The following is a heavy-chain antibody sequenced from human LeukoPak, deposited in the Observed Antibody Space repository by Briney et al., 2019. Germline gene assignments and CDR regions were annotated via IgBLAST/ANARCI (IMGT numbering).Heavy chain of an antibody. CDR3: ARGSLYYYDTRVQSAATSKSFYYYMDV. CDR2: INHSGST. D-gene: IGHD3-22*01. CDR1: GFSISNGYY. Sequence: SETLSLTCTVSGFSISNGYYWGWIRQPPGKGLEWIGEINHSGSTNYNPSLKSRVTISVDTSKNQLSLKLSSVTAADTAVYYCARGSLYYYDTRVQSAATSKSFYYYMDVWGKGTTVTVSS. V-gene: IGHV4-38-2*02. J-gene: IGHJ6*03.